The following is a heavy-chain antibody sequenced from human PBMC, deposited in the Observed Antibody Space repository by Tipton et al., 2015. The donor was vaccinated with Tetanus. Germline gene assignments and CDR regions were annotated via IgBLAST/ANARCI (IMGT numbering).Heavy chain of an antibody. Sequence: SLRLSCAASGFTFSNAWMSWVRQAPGKGLEWVGRIKSKTDGGTTDYAAPVKGRFTISRDDSKNTLYLQMNSLKTEDTAVYYCTTGSTMVRGVMGYWGQGTLVTVSS. J-gene: IGHJ4*02. V-gene: IGHV3-15*01. CDR3: TTGSTMVRGVMGY. D-gene: IGHD3-10*01. CDR2: IKSKTDGGTT. CDR1: GFTFSNAW.